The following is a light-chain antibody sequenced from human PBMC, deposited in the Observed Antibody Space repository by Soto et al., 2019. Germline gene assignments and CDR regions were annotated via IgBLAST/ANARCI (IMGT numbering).Light chain of an antibody. J-gene: IGKJ1*01. CDR3: RQCDTTPVP. V-gene: IGKV4-1*01. CDR2: WAS. Sequence: DIVMTQSPDSLAVSLGERATINCKSSQSLLHLAWYQQKPGQPPKLLIYWASTRESGVPDRFSGSGSGTDFTLTLSSLQAEELSVYYCRQCDTTPVPVGQGNKVEIK. CDR1: QSLLH.